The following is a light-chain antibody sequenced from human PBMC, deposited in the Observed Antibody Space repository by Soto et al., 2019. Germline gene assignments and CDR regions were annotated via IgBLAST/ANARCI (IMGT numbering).Light chain of an antibody. Sequence: QSVLTQPASVSGSPGQSITISCTGTNSDVGTYNLVSWYQQHPGKAPKLMIYEVNKRPSGVSHRFSGSKSGNTASLTISGLQAEDEADYYCCSYARSSTFNWMFGGGTKVTVL. CDR3: CSYARSSTFNWM. CDR2: EVN. CDR1: NSDVGTYNL. V-gene: IGLV2-23*02. J-gene: IGLJ3*02.